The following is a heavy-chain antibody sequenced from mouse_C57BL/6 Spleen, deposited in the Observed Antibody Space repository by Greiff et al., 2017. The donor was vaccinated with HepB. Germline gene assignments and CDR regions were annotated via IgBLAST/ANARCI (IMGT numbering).Heavy chain of an antibody. CDR1: GYTFTSYW. J-gene: IGHJ2*01. V-gene: IGHV1-64*01. CDR2: IHPNSGST. Sequence: QVQLKQPGAELVKPGASVKLSCKASGYTFTSYWMHWVKQRPGQGLEWIGMIHPNSGSTNYNEKFKSKATLTVDKSSSTAYMQLSSLTSEDSAVYYCARIYYGNDFDYWGQGTTLTVSS. D-gene: IGHD2-1*01. CDR3: ARIYYGNDFDY.